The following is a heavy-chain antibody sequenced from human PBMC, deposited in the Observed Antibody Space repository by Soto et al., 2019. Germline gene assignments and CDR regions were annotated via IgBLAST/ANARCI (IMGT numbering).Heavy chain of an antibody. V-gene: IGHV4-4*07. CDR1: GGSISSYY. CDR3: ARDGDYDSSGPKGYYYYYYGMDV. D-gene: IGHD3-22*01. CDR2: IYTSGST. Sequence: SETLSLTCTVSGGSISSYYWSWIRQPAGKGLEWIGRIYTSGSTNYNPSLKSRVTMSVDTSKNQFSLKLSSVTAADTAVYYCARDGDYDSSGPKGYYYYYYGMDVWGQGTTVTVSS. J-gene: IGHJ6*02.